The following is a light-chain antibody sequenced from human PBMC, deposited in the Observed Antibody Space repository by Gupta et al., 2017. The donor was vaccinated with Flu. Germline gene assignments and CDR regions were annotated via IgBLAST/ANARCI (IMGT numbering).Light chain of an antibody. J-gene: IGLJ3*02. CDR3: GTWDDSLYTML. Sequence: TVTISCSGGSSNIGKKYVSWYQHPPGTAPKLLIYENDKRPSGIPDRFSGAKSGTSATLGITGLQTGDEADYYCGTWDDSLYTMLFGGGTKLTVL. V-gene: IGLV1-51*02. CDR2: END. CDR1: SSNIGKKY.